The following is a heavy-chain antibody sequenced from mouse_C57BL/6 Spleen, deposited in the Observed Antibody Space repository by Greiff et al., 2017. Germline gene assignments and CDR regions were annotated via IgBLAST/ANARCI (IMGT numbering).Heavy chain of an antibody. J-gene: IGHJ4*01. CDR1: GFSLTSYG. V-gene: IGHV2-2*01. CDR3: ARNSYDGYYVSYAMDY. Sequence: VQLQQSGPGLVQPSQSLSITCTVSGFSLTSYGVHWVRQSPGKGLEWLGVIWSGGSTDYNAAFISRLSISKDNSKSQVFFKMNSLQADDTAIYYCARNSYDGYYVSYAMDYWGQGTSVTVSS. CDR2: IWSGGST. D-gene: IGHD2-3*01.